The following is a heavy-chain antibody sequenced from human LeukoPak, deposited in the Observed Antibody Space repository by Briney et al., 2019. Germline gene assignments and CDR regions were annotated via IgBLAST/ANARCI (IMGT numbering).Heavy chain of an antibody. CDR2: IYGGDTT. D-gene: IGHD2-15*01. CDR1: GFTVSRDY. CDR3: ARAIQFGGYFDY. V-gene: IGHV3-53*01. J-gene: IGHJ4*02. Sequence: GGSLRLSCAASGFTVSRDYMSWVRHAPGKGLEWGSVIYGGDTTYYADSVRGRFNISRDTSKNTLYLQMSSLRVDDTAVYYCARAIQFGGYFDYWGQGTLVTVSS.